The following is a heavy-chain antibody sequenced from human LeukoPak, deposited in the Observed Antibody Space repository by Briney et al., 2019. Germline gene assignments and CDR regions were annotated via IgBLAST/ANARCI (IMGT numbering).Heavy chain of an antibody. Sequence: SETLSLTCTVSGGSVSSGSYYWSWIRQPPGKGLEWIGYIYYSGSTNYNPSLKSRITISVDTSKNQFSLKLSSVTAADTAVYYCARGRRRDGYKTYYYYGMDVWGQGTTVTVSS. CDR2: IYYSGST. CDR3: ARGRRRDGYKTYYYYGMDV. J-gene: IGHJ6*02. D-gene: IGHD5-24*01. CDR1: GGSVSSGSYY. V-gene: IGHV4-61*01.